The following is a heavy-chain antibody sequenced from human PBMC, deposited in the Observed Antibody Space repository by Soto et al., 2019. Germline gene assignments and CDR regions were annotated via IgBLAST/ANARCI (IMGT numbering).Heavy chain of an antibody. Sequence: GGSLRLSCAASGFTFSGSAMHWVRQASGKGLEWVGRIRSKANSYATAYAASVKGRFTISRDDSKNTAYLQMNSLKTEDTAVYYCTRRDDILTGWSVALDPRGQGTLVTVSS. D-gene: IGHD3-9*01. V-gene: IGHV3-73*01. CDR2: IRSKANSYAT. CDR1: GFTFSGSA. J-gene: IGHJ5*02. CDR3: TRRDDILTGWSVALDP.